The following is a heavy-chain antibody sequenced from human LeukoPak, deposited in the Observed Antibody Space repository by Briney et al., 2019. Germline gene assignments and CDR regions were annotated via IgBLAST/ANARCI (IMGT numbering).Heavy chain of an antibody. V-gene: IGHV4-59*01. Sequence: SSETLSLTCTVSGGSISSYYWSWIRQPPGKGLEWIGYIYYSGSTNYNPSLKSRVTISVDTSKNQFSLKLSSATAADTAVYYCARAGSDYDSSGYVDYWGQGTLVTVSS. J-gene: IGHJ4*02. CDR1: GGSISSYY. CDR2: IYYSGST. CDR3: ARAGSDYDSSGYVDY. D-gene: IGHD3-22*01.